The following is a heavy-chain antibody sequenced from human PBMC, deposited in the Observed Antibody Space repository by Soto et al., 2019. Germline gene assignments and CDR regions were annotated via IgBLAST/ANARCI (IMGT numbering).Heavy chain of an antibody. J-gene: IGHJ5*02. Sequence: GGSLRLSCAASGFTFSSYAMSWVRQAPGKGLEWVSAISGRGGSTYYADSVKGRFTISRDNSKNTLYLQMNSLRAEETAVYYWAKAGGLTMVRGARNWFDPCGQGTLVTVSS. CDR1: GFTFSSYA. D-gene: IGHD3-10*01. CDR2: ISGRGGST. V-gene: IGHV3-23*01. CDR3: AKAGGLTMVRGARNWFDP.